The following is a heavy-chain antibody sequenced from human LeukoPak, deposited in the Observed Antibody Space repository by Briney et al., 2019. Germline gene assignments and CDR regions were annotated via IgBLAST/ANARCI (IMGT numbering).Heavy chain of an antibody. CDR2: INYSGST. CDR1: SESFRGYF. V-gene: IGHV4-34*01. CDR3: ASPTLVEMATSDSRYFDL. D-gene: IGHD5-24*01. Sequence: KPSETLSLTCAIYSESFRGYFWSWIRQPPGKGLEWIGEINYSGSTNYNPSLKSRVTISVDTSKNQYSLKLSSVTAADTAVYYCASPTLVEMATSDSRYFDLWGRGTLVTVSS. J-gene: IGHJ2*01.